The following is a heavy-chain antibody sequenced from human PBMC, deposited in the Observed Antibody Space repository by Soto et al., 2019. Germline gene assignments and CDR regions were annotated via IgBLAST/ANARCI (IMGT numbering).Heavy chain of an antibody. CDR3: ARGPIVATSKPFDY. Sequence: SVKVSCKACGCSFSSYTISWVRQAPGQGLEWMGRIIPILGIANYAQKFQGRVTITADKSTSTAYMELSSLRSEDTAVYYCARGPIVATSKPFDYWGQGTLVTVSS. CDR2: IIPILGIA. D-gene: IGHD5-12*01. J-gene: IGHJ4*02. V-gene: IGHV1-69*02. CDR1: GCSFSSYT.